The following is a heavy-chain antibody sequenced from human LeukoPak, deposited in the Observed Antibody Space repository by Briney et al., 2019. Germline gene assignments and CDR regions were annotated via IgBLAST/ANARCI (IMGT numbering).Heavy chain of an antibody. Sequence: GGSLRLSCAASGFTFNEYAMHWVRQAPGKGLEWVSLISGDGISTYYADSVKGRFTISRDNSKNSLYLQMNGLRTQDTALYYCVKDSPIERFQHWGQGTLVTVSS. D-gene: IGHD2/OR15-2a*01. J-gene: IGHJ1*01. CDR1: GFTFNEYA. V-gene: IGHV3-43*02. CDR3: VKDSPIERFQH. CDR2: ISGDGIST.